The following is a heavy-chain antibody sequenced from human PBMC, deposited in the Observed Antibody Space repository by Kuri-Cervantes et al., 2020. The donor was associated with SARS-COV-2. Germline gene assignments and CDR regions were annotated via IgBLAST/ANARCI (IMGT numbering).Heavy chain of an antibody. CDR3: ARGGVGITVDY. V-gene: IGHV3-11*06. CDR1: GFTLSDYY. CDR2: TSSSSSYT. Sequence: GESLKISCAASGFTLSDYYMSWIRQAPGKGLEWVSYTSSSSSYTNYADSVKGRFTISRDNAKNSLYLQMNSLRAEDTAVYYCARGGVGITVDYWGQGTLVTVSS. D-gene: IGHD3-3*01. J-gene: IGHJ4*02.